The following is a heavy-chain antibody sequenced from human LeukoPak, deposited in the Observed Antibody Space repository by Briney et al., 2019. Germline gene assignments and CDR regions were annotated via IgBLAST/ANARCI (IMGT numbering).Heavy chain of an antibody. V-gene: IGHV1-69*05. CDR1: GGTFSSYA. CDR3: ARGRVTAILSNWFDP. J-gene: IGHJ5*02. D-gene: IGHD2-21*02. Sequence: SVKVSCKASGGTFSSYAISWVRQAPGQGLEWMGGIIPIFGTANYAQKFQGRVTITTDESTSTAYMELSSLRSEDTAVHYCARGRVTAILSNWFDPWGQGTLVTVSS. CDR2: IIPIFGTA.